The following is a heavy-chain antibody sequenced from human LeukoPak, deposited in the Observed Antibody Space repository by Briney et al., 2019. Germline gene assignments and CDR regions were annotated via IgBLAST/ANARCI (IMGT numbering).Heavy chain of an antibody. V-gene: IGHV1-46*01. CDR1: GYTFTSYY. Sequence: ASVKVSCKASGYTFTSYYMHWVRQAPGQGLEWMGIINPSGGSTSYAQKFQGRVTMTRDMSTSTVYMELSSLRSEDTAVYYCARGYCSGDCAIWFDPWGEGNLVTVSS. CDR3: ARGYCSGDCAIWFDP. CDR2: INPSGGST. J-gene: IGHJ5*02. D-gene: IGHD2-21*02.